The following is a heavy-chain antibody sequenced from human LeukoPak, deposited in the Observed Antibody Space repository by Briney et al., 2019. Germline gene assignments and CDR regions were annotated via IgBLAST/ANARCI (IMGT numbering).Heavy chain of an antibody. CDR2: FSAYNGNT. CDR3: ARGVAGTEGLFEY. Sequence: ASVKVSCKASGYTFTNYGITWVRQAPGQGLERMGWFSAYNGNTNYAQKLQDRVTMTTDTSTNTAYMELRSLRSDDTAVYFCARGVAGTEGLFEYWGQGTLVTVSS. CDR1: GYTFTNYG. V-gene: IGHV1-18*01. J-gene: IGHJ4*02. D-gene: IGHD6-19*01.